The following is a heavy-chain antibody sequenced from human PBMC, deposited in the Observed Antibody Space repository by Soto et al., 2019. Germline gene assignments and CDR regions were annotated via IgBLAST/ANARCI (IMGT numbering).Heavy chain of an antibody. D-gene: IGHD3-3*01. Sequence: SETLSLTCTVSGGSISSSSYYWGWIRQPPGKGLEWIGSIYYSGSTYYNPSLKSRVTISVDTSKNQFSLKLSSVTAADTAVYYCARVSTYYDFWSGYYMGRTSWFDPWGQGTLVTVSS. CDR3: ARVSTYYDFWSGYYMGRTSWFDP. CDR2: IYYSGST. V-gene: IGHV4-39*01. J-gene: IGHJ5*02. CDR1: GGSISSSSYY.